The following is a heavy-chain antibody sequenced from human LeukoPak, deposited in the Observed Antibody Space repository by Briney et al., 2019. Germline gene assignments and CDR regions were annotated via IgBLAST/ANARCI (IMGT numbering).Heavy chain of an antibody. V-gene: IGHV3-30-3*01. D-gene: IGHD6-6*01. CDR2: ISYDGSNK. CDR3: ARVSGIAARPYYFDY. CDR1: GFTFSSYA. Sequence: GGSLRLSCAASGFTFSSYAMHWVRQAPGKGLEWVAVISYDGSNKYYADSVKGRFTTSRDNSKNTLYLQMNSLRAEDTAVYYCARVSGIAARPYYFDYWGQGTLVTVSS. J-gene: IGHJ4*02.